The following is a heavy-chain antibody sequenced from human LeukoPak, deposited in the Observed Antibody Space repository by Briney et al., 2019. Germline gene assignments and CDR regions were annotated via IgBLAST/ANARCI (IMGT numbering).Heavy chain of an antibody. CDR2: ISGSGGST. V-gene: IGHV3-23*01. CDR3: AKDHNYGPPYYMAV. J-gene: IGHJ6*03. CDR1: GFTFSSYG. D-gene: IGHD5-18*01. Sequence: GGSLRLSCAASGFTFSSYGMSWVRQAPGKGLEWVSAISGSGGSTYYADSVKGRFTISRDNSKNTLYLQMNSLRAEDTAVYYCAKDHNYGPPYYMAVWGKGTTVTISS.